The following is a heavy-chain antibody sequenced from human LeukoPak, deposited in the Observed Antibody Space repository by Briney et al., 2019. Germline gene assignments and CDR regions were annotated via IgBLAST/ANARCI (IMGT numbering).Heavy chain of an antibody. Sequence: PGGSLRLSCAASGFTFSSNSMNWVRQPPGKGLGWVSSIDSSGRDTYYAGSVKGRFTISRDNAKNSLYLQMNSLRAEDTAVYYCARELAARQDLDYWGQGTLVTVSS. CDR1: GFTFSSNS. CDR3: ARELAARQDLDY. CDR2: IDSSGRDT. D-gene: IGHD6-6*01. V-gene: IGHV3-21*01. J-gene: IGHJ4*02.